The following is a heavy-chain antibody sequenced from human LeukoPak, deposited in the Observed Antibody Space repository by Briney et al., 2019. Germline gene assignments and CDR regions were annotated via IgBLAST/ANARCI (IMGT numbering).Heavy chain of an antibody. CDR1: GFTFSRYW. D-gene: IGHD3-10*01. CDR2: IESDGSST. V-gene: IGHV3-74*01. CDR3: ARGFNYFDSGSQISFDY. Sequence: PAGSLRLSCAASGFTFSRYWMHWVRQAPGKGLVWVSRIESDGSSTSYADSVKGRFTISRDNAKNTLYLQMNSLRAEDTAVYYCARGFNYFDSGSQISFDYWGQGTLLTVSS. J-gene: IGHJ4*02.